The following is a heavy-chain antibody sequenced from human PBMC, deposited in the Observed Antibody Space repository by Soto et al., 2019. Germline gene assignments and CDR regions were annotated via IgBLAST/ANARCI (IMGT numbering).Heavy chain of an antibody. CDR3: ARSVEWLASFDY. CDR1: GYTFTSYD. V-gene: IGHV1-8*01. CDR2: MNPNSGNT. Sequence: QVQLVQSGAEVKKPGASVKVSCKASGYTFTSYDINWVRQATGQGLEWMGWMNPNSGNTGNAQKFQGRITMTRNTSISTAYMELSSLRSEDTAVCYCARSVEWLASFDYWGQGTLVTVSS. J-gene: IGHJ4*02. D-gene: IGHD6-19*01.